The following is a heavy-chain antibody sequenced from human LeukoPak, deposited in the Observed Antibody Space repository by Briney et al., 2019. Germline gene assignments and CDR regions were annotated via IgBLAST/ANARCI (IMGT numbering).Heavy chain of an antibody. J-gene: IGHJ4*02. V-gene: IGHV3-23*01. CDR2: ISASRATT. CDR3: AREVGGLDY. D-gene: IGHD6-19*01. CDR1: GFTFSTYA. Sequence: GGSLRLSCTASGFTFSTYAMTWVRQAPGEGLEWVSVISASRATTYYADSVKGRFTISRDNSKDTLYLQMNSLRAEDTAVYHCAREVGGLDYWGQGTLVTVSS.